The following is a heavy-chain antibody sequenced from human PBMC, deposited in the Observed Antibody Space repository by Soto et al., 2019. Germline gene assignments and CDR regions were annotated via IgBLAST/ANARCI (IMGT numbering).Heavy chain of an antibody. CDR2: INHSGST. Sequence: SETLSLTCAVYGGSFSGYYWSWIRQPPGKGLEWIGEINHSGSTNYNPSLKSRVTISVDTSKNQFSLKLSSVTAADTAVYYCARGPVIGGTGFDPWGQGTLVT. CDR1: GGSFSGYY. D-gene: IGHD2-8*02. J-gene: IGHJ5*02. CDR3: ARGPVIGGTGFDP. V-gene: IGHV4-34*01.